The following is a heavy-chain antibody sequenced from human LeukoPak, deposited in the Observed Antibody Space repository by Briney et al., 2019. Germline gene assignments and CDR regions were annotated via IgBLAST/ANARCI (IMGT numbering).Heavy chain of an antibody. Sequence: GGSLRLSCAASGFTVSSNYMSWVRQAPGKGLEWVSVIYSGGSTYYADSVKGRFTISRDNSKNTLYLQMNSLRAEDTAVYYCAKNIVVVPAAPDAFDIWGQGTMVTVSP. J-gene: IGHJ3*02. D-gene: IGHD2-2*01. CDR3: AKNIVVVPAAPDAFDI. CDR1: GFTVSSNY. CDR2: IYSGGST. V-gene: IGHV3-66*02.